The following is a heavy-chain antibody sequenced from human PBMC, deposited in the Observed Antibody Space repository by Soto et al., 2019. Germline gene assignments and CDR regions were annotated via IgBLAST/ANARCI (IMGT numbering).Heavy chain of an antibody. CDR2: IYYSGST. Sequence: PSETLSLTCTVSGGSISSYYWSWIRQPPGKGLEWIGYIYYSGSTNYNPSLKSRVTISVDTSKNQFSLKLSSVTAADTAVYYCARVSSSGWYGPSWFDPWGQGTLVTVS. CDR3: ARVSSSGWYGPSWFDP. J-gene: IGHJ5*02. CDR1: GGSISSYY. D-gene: IGHD6-19*01. V-gene: IGHV4-59*01.